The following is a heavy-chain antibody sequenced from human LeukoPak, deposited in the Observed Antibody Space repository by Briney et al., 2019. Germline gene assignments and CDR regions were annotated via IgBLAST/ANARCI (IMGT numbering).Heavy chain of an antibody. CDR3: ARATRCRSSSWGYYYYYYMDV. J-gene: IGHJ6*03. D-gene: IGHD6-13*01. CDR1: GYTFTSYD. Sequence: ASVKVSCKASGYTFTSYDINWVRQATGQGLEWMGWMNPKSGDTGYAQKFQGRVTMTRNTSISTAYMELSSLRSEDTAVYYCARATRCRSSSWGYYYYYYMDVWGKGTTVTISS. CDR2: MNPKSGDT. V-gene: IGHV1-8*01.